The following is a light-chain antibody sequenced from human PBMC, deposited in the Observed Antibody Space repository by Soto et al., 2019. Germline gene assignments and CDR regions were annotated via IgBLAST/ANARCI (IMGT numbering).Light chain of an antibody. Sequence: QSVLTQPPSASGSPGQSVTISCTGTSSDVGGYNYVSWYQQHPGKAPKLMIYEVNKRPSGVPDRFSGSKSGNTASPTVSGLQAEDEADYYCSSYAGSNNIYVFGTGTKVTVL. CDR2: EVN. CDR1: SSDVGGYNY. V-gene: IGLV2-8*01. CDR3: SSYAGSNNIYV. J-gene: IGLJ1*01.